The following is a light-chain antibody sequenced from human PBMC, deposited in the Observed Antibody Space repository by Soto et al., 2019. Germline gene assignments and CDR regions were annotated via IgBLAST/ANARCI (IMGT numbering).Light chain of an antibody. J-gene: IGKJ3*01. CDR3: QQYGSSPLIT. CDR1: PSVSSSY. CDR2: GAS. V-gene: IGKV3-20*01. Sequence: EIVLTQSPGTLSLSPGERATLSCRASPSVSSSYLAWYQQKPGQAPRLLIYGASSRATGNPDRFSGSGSGTDFTLTISRREPEDFAVYYCQQYGSSPLITFGPGTKVDIK.